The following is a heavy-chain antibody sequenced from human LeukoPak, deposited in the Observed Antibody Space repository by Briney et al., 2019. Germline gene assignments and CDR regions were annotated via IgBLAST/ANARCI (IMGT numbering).Heavy chain of an antibody. CDR1: GGSISSSSYY. V-gene: IGHV4-39*01. CDR3: ARLNIVVVPAARGWFDP. Sequence: SETLSLTCTVSGGSISSSSYYWGWIRQPPGKGLEWIGSIYYSGSTYYNPSLKSRVTISVDTSKNQFSLKLSSVTVADTAVYYCARLNIVVVPAARGWFDPWGQGTLVTVSS. D-gene: IGHD2-2*01. CDR2: IYYSGST. J-gene: IGHJ5*02.